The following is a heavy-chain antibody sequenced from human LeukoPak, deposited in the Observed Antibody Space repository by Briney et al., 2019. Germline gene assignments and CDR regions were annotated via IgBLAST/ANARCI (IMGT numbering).Heavy chain of an antibody. Sequence: ASVKVSCKASGYTFTGYYMHWVRQAPGQGLEWMGWINPNSGGTNYAQKFQGRVTMTRDTSISTAYMELSRLRSDDTAVYYCARVVLDTAMVPLFDYWGQGTLVTVSS. CDR1: GYTFTGYY. D-gene: IGHD5-18*01. CDR3: ARVVLDTAMVPLFDY. CDR2: INPNSGGT. J-gene: IGHJ4*02. V-gene: IGHV1-2*02.